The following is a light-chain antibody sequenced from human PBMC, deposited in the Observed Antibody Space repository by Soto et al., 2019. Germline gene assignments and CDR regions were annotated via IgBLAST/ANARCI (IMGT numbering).Light chain of an antibody. CDR3: CSYAGTNLWV. V-gene: IGLV2-23*02. CDR1: SSDVGSHNL. Sequence: QSALTQPASVSGSPGQSITISCTGTSSDVGSHNLVSWYQQHPGKAPKLVIYEVNNRPSGVSNRFSGSKSANTASLTVSGLQAEDEADYYCCSYAGTNLWVFSGGTKLTVL. J-gene: IGLJ3*02. CDR2: EVN.